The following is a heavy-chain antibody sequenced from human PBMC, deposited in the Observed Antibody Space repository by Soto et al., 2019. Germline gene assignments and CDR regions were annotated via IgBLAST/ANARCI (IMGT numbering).Heavy chain of an antibody. Sequence: SGPTLVNPTQTLTLTCTFSGFSFSTSGVGVGWIRQPPGKALEWLALIYWDDDRRYSPSLRSRLTITKDTSKNQVVLTMTNMDPVDTATYFCVSGSFPNWFDPWGQGTLVTVSS. J-gene: IGHJ5*02. CDR3: VSGSFPNWFDP. V-gene: IGHV2-5*02. CDR2: IYWDDDR. CDR1: GFSFSTSGVG. D-gene: IGHD3-10*01.